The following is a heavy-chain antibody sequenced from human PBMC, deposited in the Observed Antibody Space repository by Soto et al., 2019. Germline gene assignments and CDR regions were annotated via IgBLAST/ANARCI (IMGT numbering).Heavy chain of an antibody. CDR3: ARDYNDILTGRTNFNYYYGMDV. D-gene: IGHD3-9*01. V-gene: IGHV1-46*01. CDR1: GYTFTSYY. Sequence: ASVKVSCKASGYTFTSYYMHWVRQAPGQGLEWMGIINPSGGSTSYAQKFQGRVTKTRDTSTSTVYMELSSLRSEDTAVYYCARDYNDILTGRTNFNYYYGMDVWGQGTTVTVSS. J-gene: IGHJ6*02. CDR2: INPSGGST.